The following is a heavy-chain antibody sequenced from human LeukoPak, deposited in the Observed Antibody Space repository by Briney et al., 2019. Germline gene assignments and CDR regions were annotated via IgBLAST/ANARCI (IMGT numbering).Heavy chain of an antibody. V-gene: IGHV4-34*01. D-gene: IGHD1-1*01. CDR1: GGSFSGYY. CDR3: ARRNGSNDAVDY. J-gene: IGHJ4*02. CDR2: INHSGST. Sequence: SETLSLTGAVYGGSFSGYYWSWIRQPPGKGLEWIGEINHSGSTNYNPSLKSRVTISVDTSKNQFSLKLSSVTAADTAVYYCARRNGSNDAVDYWGQGTLVTVSS.